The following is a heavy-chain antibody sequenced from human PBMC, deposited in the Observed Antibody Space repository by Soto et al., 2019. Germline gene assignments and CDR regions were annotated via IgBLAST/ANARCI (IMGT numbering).Heavy chain of an antibody. CDR3: VRGYCSDTTCDPWFDP. V-gene: IGHV1-46*03. CDR1: GYTFSLFY. D-gene: IGHD2-2*01. J-gene: IGHJ5*02. CDR2: IDPRGGTT. Sequence: ASVKVSCKAFGYTFSLFYLHWVRQAPGQGPEWMGKIDPRGGTTTYAQKFQGRVTMTRDTPTTTVYMELSSLRSEDTAVYYCVRGYCSDTTCDPWFDPWGQGTLVTGSS.